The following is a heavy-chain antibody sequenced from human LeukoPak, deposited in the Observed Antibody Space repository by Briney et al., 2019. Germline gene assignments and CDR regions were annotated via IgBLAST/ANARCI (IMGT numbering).Heavy chain of an antibody. CDR3: ARHPTSGSNGDNWFDP. J-gene: IGHJ5*02. CDR1: GGSISSSSYY. CDR2: IYYSGRT. V-gene: IGHV4-39*01. Sequence: SETLSLTCTVSGGSISSSSYYWGWIRQPPGKGLEWIGSIYYSGRTNYNPSLKSRVTISVDTSKNQFSLKLSSVTAADTAVYYCARHPTSGSNGDNWFDPWGQGTLVTVSS. D-gene: IGHD1-26*01.